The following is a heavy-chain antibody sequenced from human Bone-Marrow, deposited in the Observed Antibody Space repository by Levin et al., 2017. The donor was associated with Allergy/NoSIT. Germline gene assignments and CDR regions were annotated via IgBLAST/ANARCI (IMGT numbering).Heavy chain of an antibody. CDR1: GFSFTDAW. CDR3: TTLGSSRKFDY. V-gene: IGHV3-15*01. Sequence: GGSLRLSCAASGFSFTDAWMNWVRQAPGKGLEWIGRIKSTSDGGTTDYAAPVKGRFTISRDDSESRVYLLMNSLKIEDTAIYYCTTLGSSRKFDYWGQGALVTVSS. CDR2: IKSTSDGGTT. D-gene: IGHD3-10*01. J-gene: IGHJ4*02.